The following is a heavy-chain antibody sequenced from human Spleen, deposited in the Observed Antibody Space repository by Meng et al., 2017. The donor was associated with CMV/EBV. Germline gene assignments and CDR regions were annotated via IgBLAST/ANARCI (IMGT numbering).Heavy chain of an antibody. D-gene: IGHD4-17*01. V-gene: IGHV1-69*05. CDR1: TFSTYA. CDR2: IIPIFGTP. Sequence: TFSTYAISWGRQAPGQGLEWMGGIIPIFGTPNYEQRFKGRVTITTDESTSTAYMDLRRLTSEDTAVYYCARGGGFREYGYRGSNWFDSWGRGSLVTVSS. CDR3: ARGGGFREYGYRGSNWFDS. J-gene: IGHJ5*01.